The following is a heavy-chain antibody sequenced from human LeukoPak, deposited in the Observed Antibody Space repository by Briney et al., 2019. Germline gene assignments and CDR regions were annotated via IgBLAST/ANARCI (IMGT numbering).Heavy chain of an antibody. CDR3: ASVDILTGYSFDH. Sequence: SETLSLTCTVSGASIRSYYWSWIRQPPGKGLEWIGNIYYSGSTNYNPSLKSRVTISVDPSNNQFSLNVNSVTAADTAVYYCASVDILTGYSFDHRGQGTLVTVSS. V-gene: IGHV4-59*12. J-gene: IGHJ5*02. CDR2: IYYSGST. D-gene: IGHD3-9*01. CDR1: GASIRSYY.